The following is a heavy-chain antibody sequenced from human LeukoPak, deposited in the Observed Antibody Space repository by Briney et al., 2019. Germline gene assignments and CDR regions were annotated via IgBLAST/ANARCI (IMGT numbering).Heavy chain of an antibody. D-gene: IGHD6-13*01. J-gene: IGHJ4*02. CDR3: ARDAAAAGTVTTLN. V-gene: IGHV1-18*01. CDR2: ISAYNGNT. Sequence: EASVKVSCKASGYTFTSYGISWVRQAPGQGLEWMGWISAYNGNTNYAQKLQGRVTMTTDTSTSTAYMELRSLRSDDTAVYYCARDAAAAGTVTTLNWGQGTLVTVSS. CDR1: GYTFTSYG.